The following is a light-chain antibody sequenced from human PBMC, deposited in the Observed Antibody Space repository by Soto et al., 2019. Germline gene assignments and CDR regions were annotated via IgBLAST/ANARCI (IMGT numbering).Light chain of an antibody. CDR3: QQSYSTLSIS. CDR2: AAS. J-gene: IGKJ5*01. Sequence: GDRVTITCRASESISRHLNWYQQKPGKAPNLLIYAASTLQNGVPSRFSGSGSGTDFTLTISSLQPEDFATYYCQQSYSTLSISFGQGTRLEIK. CDR1: ESISRH. V-gene: IGKV1-39*01.